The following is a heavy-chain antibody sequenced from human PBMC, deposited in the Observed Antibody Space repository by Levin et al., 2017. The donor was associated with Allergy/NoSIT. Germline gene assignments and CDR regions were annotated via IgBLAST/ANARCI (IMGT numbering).Heavy chain of an antibody. CDR2: ISSSSNYI. CDR3: ASGYSSSWSGLYFDY. D-gene: IGHD6-13*01. J-gene: IGHJ4*02. V-gene: IGHV3-21*01. Sequence: GGSLRLSCAASGFTFSTYSMNWVRQAPGKGLEWVSSISSSSNYIYYADSVKGRFTISRDNAKNSLYLQMNSLRAEDTAVYYCASGYSSSWSGLYFDYWGQGTLVTVSS. CDR1: GFTFSTYS.